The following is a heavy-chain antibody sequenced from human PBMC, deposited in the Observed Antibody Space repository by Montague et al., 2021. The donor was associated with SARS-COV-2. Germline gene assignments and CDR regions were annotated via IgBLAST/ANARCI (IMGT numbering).Heavy chain of an antibody. J-gene: IGHJ4*02. Sequence: SETLSLTCAVYLHSGVAEIRRTSDDHTPGLHPPRNVVFCLTRDTKYKPSLKSRVSMSVDKSWNQFSLRLTSVTAADTAIYYRARKGSGRSDLAYWGQGTLVTVSS. D-gene: IGHD1-26*01. CDR2: FCLTRDT. CDR1: LHSGVAEIR. CDR3: ARKGSGRSDLAY. V-gene: IGHV4-4*02.